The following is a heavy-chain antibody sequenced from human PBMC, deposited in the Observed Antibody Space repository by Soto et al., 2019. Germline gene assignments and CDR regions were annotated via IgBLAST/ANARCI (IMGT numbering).Heavy chain of an antibody. CDR3: ANVGGSIAAAGTRYYYYGMDV. CDR1: GFTFSSYA. CDR2: ISGSGGST. J-gene: IGHJ6*02. Sequence: EVQLLESGGGLVQPGGSLRLSCAASGFTFSSYAMSWVRQAPGKGLEWVSAISGSGGSTYYADSVKGRFSISRDNSKNRLYLQMNSLRAEDTAVYYCANVGGSIAAAGTRYYYYGMDVWGQGTTVTVSS. V-gene: IGHV3-23*01. D-gene: IGHD6-13*01.